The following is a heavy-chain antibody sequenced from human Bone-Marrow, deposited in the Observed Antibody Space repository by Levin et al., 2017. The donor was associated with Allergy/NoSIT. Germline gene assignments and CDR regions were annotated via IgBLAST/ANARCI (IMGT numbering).Heavy chain of an antibody. CDR1: GFTFSDHY. Sequence: PGESLKISCAASGFTFSDHYMDWVRQAPGKGLEWVARSRNKANNYATEYAVSVKGRFTISRDESSNSLYLQMNSLKTDDTAVYYCTREDLGGVFDSWGQGTLVTVSS. J-gene: IGHJ4*02. CDR2: SRNKANNYAT. CDR3: TREDLGGVFDS. V-gene: IGHV3-72*01. D-gene: IGHD3-16*01.